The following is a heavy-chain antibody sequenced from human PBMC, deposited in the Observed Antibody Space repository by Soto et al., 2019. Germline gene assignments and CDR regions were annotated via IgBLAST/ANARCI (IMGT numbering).Heavy chain of an antibody. CDR2: ISGSGGTT. CDR3: AKDSWAIFGVPAGEYYAMDV. J-gene: IGHJ6*02. Sequence: VRLSCVASGFTFENYAMSWVRQAPGKGLEWVSAISGSGGTTYYSDSVKGRFTISRDNSKNTVYLQMNDLRVEDAAEYFCAKDSWAIFGVPAGEYYAMDVWGQGTTVTVSS. V-gene: IGHV3-23*01. D-gene: IGHD3-3*01. CDR1: GFTFENYA.